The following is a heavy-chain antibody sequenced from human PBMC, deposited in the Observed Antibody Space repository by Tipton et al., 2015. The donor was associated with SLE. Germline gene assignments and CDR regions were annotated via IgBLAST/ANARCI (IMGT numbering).Heavy chain of an antibody. V-gene: IGHV4-59*12. CDR3: ARVVAVGATHYYDVDV. CDR2: IYYNGRT. CDR1: GGSISPYY. J-gene: IGHJ6*02. D-gene: IGHD2-15*01. Sequence: LRLSCTVSGGSISPYYWSWIRQAPGKGLEWIGYIYYNGRTNYNPSLKSRVTISIDTSNTQFSLKLSSLTAADTAVYYCARVVAVGATHYYDVDVWGQGTTVTVSS.